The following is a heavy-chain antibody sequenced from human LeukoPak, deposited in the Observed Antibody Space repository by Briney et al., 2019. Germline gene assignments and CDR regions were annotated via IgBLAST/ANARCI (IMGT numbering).Heavy chain of an antibody. CDR2: MNPNSGNT. J-gene: IGHJ6*03. CDR1: GYTFTSYD. V-gene: IGHV1-8*02. D-gene: IGHD2-21*01. Sequence: ASVKVSCKASGYTFTSYDINWVRQATGQGLEWMGWMNPNSGNTGYAQKFQGRVTITRNTSISTAYMELSSLRSEHTAVYYCARVPRVASYSYYYYMDVWGKGTTVTVSS. CDR3: ARVPRVASYSYYYYMDV.